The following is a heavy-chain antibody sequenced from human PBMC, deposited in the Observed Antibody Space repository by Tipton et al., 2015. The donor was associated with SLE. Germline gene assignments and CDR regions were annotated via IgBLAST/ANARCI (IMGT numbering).Heavy chain of an antibody. CDR2: FSDSGTT. J-gene: IGHJ4*02. D-gene: IGHD5-24*01. CDR1: GGSINRSY. V-gene: IGHV4-59*01. CDR3: TIGQGWLPDY. Sequence: TLSLTCTVSGGSINRSYWSWIRQPPGKGLEWIGYFSDSGTTNYDPSLRSRVSVSLDASKNQFSLQLSSVTAADTAIYYCTIGQGWLPDYWGQGTLVTVSS.